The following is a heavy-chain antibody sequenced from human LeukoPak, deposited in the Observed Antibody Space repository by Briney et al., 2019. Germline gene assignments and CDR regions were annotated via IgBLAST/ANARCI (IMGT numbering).Heavy chain of an antibody. CDR3: ARRRDFWSGNSQHYYMDV. CDR2: IYPGDSDT. CDR1: GYSFTSYW. D-gene: IGHD3-3*01. J-gene: IGHJ6*03. Sequence: GESLKISCKGSGYSFTSYWIGWVRQMPGKGLEWMGIIYPGDSDTRYSPSFQGQVTISADKSISTAYLQWSSLKASDTAMYYCARRRDFWSGNSQHYYMDVWGKGTTVTVSS. V-gene: IGHV5-51*01.